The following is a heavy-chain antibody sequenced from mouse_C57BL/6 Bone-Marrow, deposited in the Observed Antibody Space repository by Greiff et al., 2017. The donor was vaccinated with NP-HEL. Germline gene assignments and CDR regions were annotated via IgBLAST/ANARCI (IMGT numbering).Heavy chain of an antibody. D-gene: IGHD2-3*01. V-gene: IGHV5-6*01. CDR1: GFTFSSYG. Sequence: EVQRVESGGDLVKPGGSLKLSCAASGFTFSSYGMSWVRQTPDKRLEWVATISSGGSYTYYPDSVKGRFTISRDNAKNTLYLQMSSLKSEDTAMYYCARRGWLLWYFDVWGTGTTVTVSS. J-gene: IGHJ1*03. CDR2: ISSGGSYT. CDR3: ARRGWLLWYFDV.